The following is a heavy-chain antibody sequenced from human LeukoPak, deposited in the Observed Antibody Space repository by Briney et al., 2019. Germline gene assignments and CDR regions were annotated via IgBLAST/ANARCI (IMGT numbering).Heavy chain of an antibody. Sequence: GGSLRLSCAASGFTVSSNYMSWVRQAPGKGLEWVSIIYSGGSTFYADSVKGRFTTSRDNSKSTLYLQMNSLRAEDTAVYYCARGGSYLSAFDIWGQGTMVTVSS. V-gene: IGHV3-53*01. CDR3: ARGGSYLSAFDI. D-gene: IGHD1-26*01. CDR2: IYSGGST. CDR1: GFTVSSNY. J-gene: IGHJ3*02.